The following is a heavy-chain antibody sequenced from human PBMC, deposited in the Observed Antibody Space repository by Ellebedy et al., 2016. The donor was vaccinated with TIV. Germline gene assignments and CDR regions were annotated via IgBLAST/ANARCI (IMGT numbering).Heavy chain of an antibody. CDR1: GFTLRNYW. J-gene: IGHJ3*02. CDR2: IKQDGTET. D-gene: IGHD2-2*01. CDR3: ARCASCPSTNCRTRFEI. Sequence: PGGSLRLSCAVSGFTLRNYWMNWVRQAPGKGLEWVAKIKQDGTETYYVDSVEGRFTISRDNAKNSLYLQMNSLRAEDTALYYCARCASCPSTNCRTRFEIWGQGTMVTVSS. V-gene: IGHV3-7*04.